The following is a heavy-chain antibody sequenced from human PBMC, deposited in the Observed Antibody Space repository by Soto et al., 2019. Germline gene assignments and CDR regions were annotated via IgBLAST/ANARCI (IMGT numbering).Heavy chain of an antibody. D-gene: IGHD6-13*01. J-gene: IGHJ4*02. CDR2: VSGAGDST. Sequence: PGGSLRLSCAAYGFTFSNYAMIWVRQAPEKGLEWVSVVSGAGDSTYYADSVKGRFTISRDNSKNTLYLQMNNLRADDSAVYYCAKLSRIAAAGSPDYWGQGALVTVSS. V-gene: IGHV3-23*01. CDR1: GFTFSNYA. CDR3: AKLSRIAAAGSPDY.